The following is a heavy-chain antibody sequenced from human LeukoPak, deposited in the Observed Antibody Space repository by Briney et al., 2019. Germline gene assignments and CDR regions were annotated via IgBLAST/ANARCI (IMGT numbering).Heavy chain of an antibody. CDR3: ARGIGSYVPSVFDY. Sequence: PGGPLRLSCAAPGFTFSSYSMNWVRQAPGKGLEWVSYISSSSTTIYYADSLKGRFTISRDNGKNSLYLQMNSLRAEDTAVYYCARGIGSYVPSVFDYWGQGTLVTVSS. CDR2: ISSSSTTI. D-gene: IGHD1-26*01. V-gene: IGHV3-48*01. CDR1: GFTFSSYS. J-gene: IGHJ4*02.